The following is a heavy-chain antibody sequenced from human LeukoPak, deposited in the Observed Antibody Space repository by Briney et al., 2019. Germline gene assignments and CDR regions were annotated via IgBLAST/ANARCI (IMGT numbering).Heavy chain of an antibody. V-gene: IGHV3-48*04. D-gene: IGHD3-10*01. CDR3: AREAASFSGTYYHYFDY. CDR1: GFAFNSYS. CDR2: ISSSSSTI. J-gene: IGHJ4*02. Sequence: PGGSLRLSCAASGFAFNSYSVNWIRQAPGKGLEWLSYISSSSSTISYADSVKGRFTISRDNAKNSLYLQMSSLRAEDTAVYYCAREAASFSGTYYHYFDYWGQGTLVTVSS.